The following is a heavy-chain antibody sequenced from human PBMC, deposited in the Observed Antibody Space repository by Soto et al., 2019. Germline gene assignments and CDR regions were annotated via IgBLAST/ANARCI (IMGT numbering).Heavy chain of an antibody. J-gene: IGHJ5*02. CDR3: ARGSIAARGWFDP. CDR1: GGSFSGYY. Sequence: ASETLSLTCAVYGGSFSGYYWSWIRQPPGKGLEWIGEINHSGSTNYNPSLKSRVPISVDTSKNQFSLKLSSVTAADTAVYYCARGSIAARGWFDPWGQGTLVTVSS. V-gene: IGHV4-34*01. D-gene: IGHD6-6*01. CDR2: INHSGST.